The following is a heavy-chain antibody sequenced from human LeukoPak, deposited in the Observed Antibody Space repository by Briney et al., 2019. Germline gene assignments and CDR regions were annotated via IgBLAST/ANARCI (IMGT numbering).Heavy chain of an antibody. Sequence: SETLSLTCTVSGGSISSGSYYWSWIRQPAGKGLEWIGRIYTSGSTNYNPSLKSRVTISVDTSKNQFSLKLSSVTAADTAVYYCARDSPYYYDSMYYFDYWGQGTLVTVSS. CDR2: IYTSGST. J-gene: IGHJ4*02. CDR3: ARDSPYYYDSMYYFDY. V-gene: IGHV4-61*02. CDR1: GGSISSGSYY. D-gene: IGHD3-22*01.